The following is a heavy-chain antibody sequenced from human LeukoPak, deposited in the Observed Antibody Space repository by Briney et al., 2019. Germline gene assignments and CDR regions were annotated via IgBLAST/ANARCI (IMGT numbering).Heavy chain of an antibody. CDR3: AREEGYCSSTSCRRWGAFDI. D-gene: IGHD2-2*01. Sequence: SQTLSLTCTVSGGSISSGSYYWSWIRQPAGKGLEWIGRIYTSGSTNYNPSLKSRVTISVDTSKNQFSLKLSSVTAADTAVYYCAREEGYCSSTSCRRWGAFDIWGQGTMVTVSS. CDR1: GGSISSGSYY. V-gene: IGHV4-61*02. J-gene: IGHJ3*02. CDR2: IYTSGST.